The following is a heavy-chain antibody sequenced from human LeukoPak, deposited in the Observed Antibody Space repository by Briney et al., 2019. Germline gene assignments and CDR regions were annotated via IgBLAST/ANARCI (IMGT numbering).Heavy chain of an antibody. CDR2: INSGGSGT. J-gene: IGHJ4*02. D-gene: IGHD7-27*01. CDR3: ATSLGPLTEY. Sequence: GGSLRLSCTASGFAFSSNWMHWVRQTPGKGLVWVSRINSGGSGTSYAASVEGRFTISRDNVKNTLYLQMDSLRAEDTAVYYCATSLGPLTEYWGQGTLVTVSS. CDR1: GFAFSSNW. V-gene: IGHV3-74*01.